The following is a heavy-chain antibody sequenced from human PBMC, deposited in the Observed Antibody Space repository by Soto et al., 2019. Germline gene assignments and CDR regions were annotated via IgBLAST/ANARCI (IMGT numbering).Heavy chain of an antibody. J-gene: IGHJ6*03. CDR3: ARDGYSSSWYAFNYYYYYMDV. CDR1: GFTFSSYS. Sequence: EVQLVESGGGLVKPGGSLRLSCAASGFTFSSYSMNWVRQAPGKGLEWVSSISSSSSYIYYADSVKGRFTISRDNDKNSLYLQMNSLRAEDTAVYYCARDGYSSSWYAFNYYYYYMDVWGKGTTVTVSS. V-gene: IGHV3-21*01. D-gene: IGHD6-13*01. CDR2: ISSSSSYI.